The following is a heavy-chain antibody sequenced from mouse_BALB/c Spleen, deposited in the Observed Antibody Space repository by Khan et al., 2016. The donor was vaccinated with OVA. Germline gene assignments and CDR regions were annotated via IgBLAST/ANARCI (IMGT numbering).Heavy chain of an antibody. V-gene: IGHV1-80*01. D-gene: IGHD2-14*01. CDR1: GYAFSNYL. J-gene: IGHJ3*01. CDR2: IYPGDGNT. Sequence: VELVESGAELVRPGSSVKISCKASGYAFSNYLMNWVKQRPGQSLEWIGQIYPGDGNTNYNGKFKDKATLTADNSSTTAYMQLSSLTSEDSAVYFCARSGYDYFAYWGQGTLVTVSA. CDR3: ARSGYDYFAY.